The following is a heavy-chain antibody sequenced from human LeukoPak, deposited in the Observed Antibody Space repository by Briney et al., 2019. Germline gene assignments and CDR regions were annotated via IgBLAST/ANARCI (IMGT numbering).Heavy chain of an antibody. CDR2: MNPNSGNT. Sequence: GASVKVSCKASGYTFTSYDINWVRQATGQGLEWMGWMNPNSGNTGYGQKFQGRVTMTRNTSISTAYMELSSLRSEDTAVYYCAIGVDLAAAVPEYFQHWGQGTLVTVSS. CDR1: GYTFTSYD. D-gene: IGHD6-13*01. CDR3: AIGVDLAAAVPEYFQH. V-gene: IGHV1-8*01. J-gene: IGHJ1*01.